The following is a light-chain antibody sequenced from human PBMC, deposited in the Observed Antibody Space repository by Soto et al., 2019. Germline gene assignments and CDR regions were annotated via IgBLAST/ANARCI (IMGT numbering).Light chain of an antibody. CDR1: QSVANNY. CDR2: GAS. J-gene: IGKJ1*01. V-gene: IGKV3-20*01. CDR3: QRYDFSPT. Sequence: EIVLTQSPGTLSLSPGERATLSCRASQSVANNYLAWYQQRPGQTPRLLIWGASNRAGGVPDRFSGSGSGTDFSFTISRLEPDDFAVYYCQRYDFSPTFGQGTQVEIK.